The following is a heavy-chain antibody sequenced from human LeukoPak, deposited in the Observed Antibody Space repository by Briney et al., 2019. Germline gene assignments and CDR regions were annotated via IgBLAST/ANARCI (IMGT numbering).Heavy chain of an antibody. V-gene: IGHV4-31*03. CDR3: ARGYYYDSSGYPGAFDI. Sequence: SQTLSLTRTVSGGSISSGGYYWSWIRQHPGKGLEWIGYIYYSGSTYYNPSLKSRVTISVDTPKNQFSLKLSSVTAADTAVYYCARGYYYDSSGYPGAFDIWGQGTMVTVSS. D-gene: IGHD3-22*01. CDR2: IYYSGST. J-gene: IGHJ3*02. CDR1: GGSISSGGYY.